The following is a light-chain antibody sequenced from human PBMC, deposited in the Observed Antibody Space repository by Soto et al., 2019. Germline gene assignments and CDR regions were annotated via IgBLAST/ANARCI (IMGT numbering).Light chain of an antibody. Sequence: EIVMTQSPATLSVSPGERATLSCRASQSVSSDLAWYQQKPGQAPRLLIYGASTRATGIPARFGGSGSRTEFTLPISSMQSEDFAVYYCQQYNNWPPLTFGGGTKVEI. CDR1: QSVSSD. J-gene: IGKJ4*01. CDR3: QQYNNWPPLT. CDR2: GAS. V-gene: IGKV3-15*01.